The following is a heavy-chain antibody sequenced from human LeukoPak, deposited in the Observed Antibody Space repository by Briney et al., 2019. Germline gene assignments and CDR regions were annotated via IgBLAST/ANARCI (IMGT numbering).Heavy chain of an antibody. CDR2: ISSSSSYI. CDR1: GFTFSSYS. J-gene: IGHJ4*02. Sequence: GGSLRLSCTASGFTFSSYSMNWVRQAPGKGLEWVSSISSSSSYIYYADSVKGRFTISRDNAKNSLYLQMNSLRAEDTAVYYCARAGYSSVWYTDYWGQGTLCTVSS. D-gene: IGHD6-19*01. V-gene: IGHV3-21*01. CDR3: ARAGYSSVWYTDY.